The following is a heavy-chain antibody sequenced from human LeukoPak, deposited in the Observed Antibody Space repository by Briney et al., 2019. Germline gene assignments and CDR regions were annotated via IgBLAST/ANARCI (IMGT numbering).Heavy chain of an antibody. CDR1: GGSFSGYY. CDR3: ARHKGIAVAGTRKSRYNWFDP. CDR2: INHSGST. J-gene: IGHJ5*02. Sequence: PSETLSLTCAVYGGSFSGYYWSWIRQPPGKGLEWIGEINHSGSTNYNPSLKSRVTISVDTSKNQFSLKLSSVTAADTAVYYCARHKGIAVAGTRKSRYNWFDPWGQGTLVTVSS. D-gene: IGHD6-19*01. V-gene: IGHV4-34*01.